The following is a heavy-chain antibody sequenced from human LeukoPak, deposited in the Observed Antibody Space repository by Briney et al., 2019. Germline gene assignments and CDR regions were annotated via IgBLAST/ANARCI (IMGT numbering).Heavy chain of an antibody. CDR2: IYHSGST. CDR1: GGSISSGGYY. D-gene: IGHD2-2*03. CDR3: ATAVGYCSSTSCYSNWFDP. J-gene: IGHJ5*02. V-gene: IGHV4-30-2*01. Sequence: SETLSLTCTVSGGSISSGGYYWSWIRQPPGKGLEWIGYIYHSGSTYYNPSLKSRVTISVDRSKNQFSLKLSSVTAADTAVYYCATAVGYCSSTSCYSNWFDPWGQGTLVTVSS.